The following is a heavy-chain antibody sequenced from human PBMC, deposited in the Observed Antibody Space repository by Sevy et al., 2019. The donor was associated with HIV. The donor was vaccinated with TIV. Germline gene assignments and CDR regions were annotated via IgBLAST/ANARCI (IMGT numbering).Heavy chain of an antibody. J-gene: IGHJ6*02. CDR3: ARHRPQGVVIIPGSGYHYGADF. Sequence: ASVKVSCKTSGYSFNMYGISWVRQAPGQGLEWMGWISAYTGDTDYRQMFRGRVTMTTDASTNTAYMELRRLTSDDTAVYYCARHRPQGVVIIPGSGYHYGADFWGQGTMVTASS. D-gene: IGHD3-3*01. V-gene: IGHV1-18*01. CDR1: GYSFNMYG. CDR2: ISAYTGDT.